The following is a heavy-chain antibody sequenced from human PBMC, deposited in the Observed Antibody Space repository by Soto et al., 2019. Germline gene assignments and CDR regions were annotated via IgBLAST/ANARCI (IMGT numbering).Heavy chain of an antibody. J-gene: IGHJ4*01. CDR3: AREGVTNYTDYYFDL. CDR2: ISDNGRST. CDR1: GFAFASYS. D-gene: IGHD4-4*01. V-gene: IGHV3-64D*06. Sequence: SLRLSCSSSGFAFASYSMHWVRQAPGKGPEYVSAISDNGRSTYYADSVKGRFTISRDNSKNALYLQMSSLRTEDTAIYYCAREGVTNYTDYYFDLWGHGALVTVSS.